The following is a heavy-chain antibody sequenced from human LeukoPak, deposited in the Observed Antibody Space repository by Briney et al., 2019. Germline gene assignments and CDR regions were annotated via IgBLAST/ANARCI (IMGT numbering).Heavy chain of an antibody. CDR3: ASGTVGNYALDY. J-gene: IGHJ4*02. V-gene: IGHV3-21*01. CDR2: IGTSSNNI. D-gene: IGHD1-7*01. Sequence: PGGSLRLSRAASGLTFSRYNMNWARQAPGKGLEWVSSIGTSSNNIYYTDSVKGRFTISRDNAKNSLYLQVDSLRVEDTAVYFCASGTVGNYALDYWGQGTLVTVSS. CDR1: GLTFSRYN.